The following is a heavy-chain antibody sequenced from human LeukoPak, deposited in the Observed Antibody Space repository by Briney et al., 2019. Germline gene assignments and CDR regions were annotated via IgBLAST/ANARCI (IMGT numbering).Heavy chain of an antibody. Sequence: SETLSLTCTVSGGSISSYYWSWIRQPPGKGLEWIGYIYYSGSTNYNPSLKSRVTISIDTSKNQFSLNLSSVTAADTAVYYCASSLRDGYKQDYWGQGTLVTVSS. CDR2: IYYSGST. CDR3: ASSLRDGYKQDY. V-gene: IGHV4-59*01. D-gene: IGHD5-24*01. CDR1: GGSISSYY. J-gene: IGHJ4*02.